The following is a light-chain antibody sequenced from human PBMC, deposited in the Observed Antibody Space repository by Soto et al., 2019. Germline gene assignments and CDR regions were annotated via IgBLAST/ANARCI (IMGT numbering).Light chain of an antibody. CDR2: AAS. V-gene: IGKV1-39*01. CDR1: QTISTN. Sequence: DIQMTQSPSSLSAAVGDIVTVTCRASQTISTNLNWYQQEPGKAPNLLISAASSLQSGVPSRFSGSGSGTKFTLTISTLQPEDFATYYCQQSYSDPPTFGGGTKVDIK. J-gene: IGKJ4*01. CDR3: QQSYSDPPT.